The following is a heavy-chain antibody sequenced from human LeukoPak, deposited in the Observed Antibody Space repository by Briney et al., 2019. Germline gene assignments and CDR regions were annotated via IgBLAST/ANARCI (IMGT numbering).Heavy chain of an antibody. V-gene: IGHV3-23*01. D-gene: IGHD2-2*02. Sequence: PGGSLRLSCAASGFTFSYYAMSWVRQAPGKGLEWVSAITGSGAYTFYADSVKGRFTIFRDNSKNTLYLQMNSLRAEDTAVYYCAKAVSCSSTSCYRSYGMDVWGQGTTVTVSS. CDR2: ITGSGAYT. J-gene: IGHJ6*02. CDR1: GFTFSYYA. CDR3: AKAVSCSSTSCYRSYGMDV.